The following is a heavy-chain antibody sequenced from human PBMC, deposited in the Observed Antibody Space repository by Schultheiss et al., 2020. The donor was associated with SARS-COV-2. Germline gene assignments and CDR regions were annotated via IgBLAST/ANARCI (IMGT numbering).Heavy chain of an antibody. J-gene: IGHJ5*02. Sequence: GGSLRLSCAASRFTFSSCAMSWVRQAPGKGLECVSAISGSGGSTYYADSVKGRFTISRDNSKNTLYLQMNSLRAEDTALYYCARDTVRDPWGQGTLVTVSS. CDR3: ARDTVRDP. CDR1: RFTFSSCA. D-gene: IGHD3-10*01. CDR2: ISGSGGST. V-gene: IGHV3-23*01.